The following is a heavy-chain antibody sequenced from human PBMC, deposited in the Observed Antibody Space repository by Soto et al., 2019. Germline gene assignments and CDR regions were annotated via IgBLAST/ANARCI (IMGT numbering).Heavy chain of an antibody. V-gene: IGHV3-74*01. D-gene: IGHD5-12*01. Sequence: EAQLVESGGGLVQAGGSLRLSCAASGFTFSTNWMHWVRQAPGKGLVWVARIDGDGSRISYADSVKGRFTISRDNAKNTLYLEMNSLPAEDTAVYYCVGRAGYDWWGLFDYWGQALLLTVSS. CDR3: VGRAGYDWWGLFDY. CDR1: GFTFSTNW. CDR2: IDGDGSRI. J-gene: IGHJ4*02.